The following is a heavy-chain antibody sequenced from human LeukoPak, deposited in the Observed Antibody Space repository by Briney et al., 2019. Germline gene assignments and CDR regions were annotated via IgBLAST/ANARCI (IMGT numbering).Heavy chain of an antibody. CDR3: ARALHYDFWSGYSYWFDP. Sequence: PSQTLSLTCTVSGGSISSGGYYWSWIRQHPGKGLEWIGYIYYSGSTYYNPSLKSRVTISVDTSKNHFSLKLSSVTAADTAVYYCARALHYDFWSGYSYWFDPWGQGTLVTVSS. D-gene: IGHD3-3*01. CDR1: GGSISSGGYY. V-gene: IGHV4-31*03. J-gene: IGHJ5*02. CDR2: IYYSGST.